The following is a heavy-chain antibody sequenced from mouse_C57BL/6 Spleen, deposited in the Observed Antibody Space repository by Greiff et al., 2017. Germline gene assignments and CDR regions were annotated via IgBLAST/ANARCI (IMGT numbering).Heavy chain of an antibody. Sequence: EVQLQESGPGLVKPSQSLSLTCSVTGYSITSGYYWNWIRQFPGNKLEWMGYISYDGSNNYNPSLKNRISITRDTSKNQFFLKLNSVTTEDTATYYCARGRRGYAMDYWGQGTSVTVSS. CDR3: ARGRRGYAMDY. CDR1: GYSITSGYY. CDR2: ISYDGSN. V-gene: IGHV3-6*01. J-gene: IGHJ4*01.